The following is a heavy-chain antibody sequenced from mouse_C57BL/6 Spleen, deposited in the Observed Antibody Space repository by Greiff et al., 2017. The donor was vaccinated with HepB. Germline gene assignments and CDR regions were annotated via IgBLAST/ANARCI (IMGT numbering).Heavy chain of an antibody. Sequence: QVQLKQPGAELVRPGSSVKLSCKASGYTFTSYWMDWVKRRPGQGLEWIGNIYPSDSETHYNQKFKDKATLTVDKSSSTAYMQLSSLTSEDSAVYYCARGYFFDYWGQGTTLTVSS. CDR1: GYTFTSYW. J-gene: IGHJ2*01. CDR3: ARGYFFDY. V-gene: IGHV1-61*01. CDR2: IYPSDSET.